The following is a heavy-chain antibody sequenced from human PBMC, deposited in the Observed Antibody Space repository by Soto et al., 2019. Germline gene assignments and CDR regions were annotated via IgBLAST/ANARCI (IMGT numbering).Heavy chain of an antibody. CDR2: ISSSSSTI. Sequence: EVQLVESGGGLVQPGGSLRLSCAASGFTFSSYSMNWVRQAPGKGLEWVSYISSSSSTIYYADSVKGRFTISRDNAXXSLYLQMNSLRGEDTAVYYGARDGAGYYYYYGMDVWGQGTTVTVSS. J-gene: IGHJ6*02. CDR3: ARDGAGYYYYYGMDV. CDR1: GFTFSSYS. V-gene: IGHV3-48*01.